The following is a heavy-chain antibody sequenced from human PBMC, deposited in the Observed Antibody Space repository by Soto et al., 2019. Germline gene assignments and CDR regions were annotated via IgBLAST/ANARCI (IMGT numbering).Heavy chain of an antibody. Sequence: SETLSLTCTVSGGSISSGGYYWSWIRQHPGKGLEWIGYIYYSGSTYYNPSLKSRVTISVDTSKNQFSLKLSSVTAADTAVYYCARDYYDSSGYYYYYYMDVWGKGTTVTVSS. CDR2: IYYSGST. J-gene: IGHJ6*03. CDR1: GGSISSGGYY. D-gene: IGHD3-22*01. CDR3: ARDYYDSSGYYYYYYMDV. V-gene: IGHV4-31*03.